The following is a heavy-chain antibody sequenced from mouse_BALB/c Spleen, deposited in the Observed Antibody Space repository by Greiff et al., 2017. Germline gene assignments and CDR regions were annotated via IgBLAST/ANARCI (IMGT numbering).Heavy chain of an antibody. CDR3: ARGEKGYFDY. CDR1: GYAFTNYL. J-gene: IGHJ2*01. Sequence: VQLHQSGAELVRPGTSVKVSCKASGYAFTNYLIEWVKQRPGQGLEWIGVINPGSGGTNYNEKFKGKATLTADKSSSTAYMQLSSLTSDDSAVYFCARGEKGYFDYWGQGTTLTVSS. CDR2: INPGSGGT. V-gene: IGHV1-54*01.